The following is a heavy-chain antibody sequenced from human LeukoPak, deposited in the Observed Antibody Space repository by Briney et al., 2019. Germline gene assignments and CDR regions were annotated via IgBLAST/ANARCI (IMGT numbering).Heavy chain of an antibody. CDR2: ISSDGSNK. CDR3: AKDRQLYYYGSGSSSYGMDV. V-gene: IGHV3-30*18. CDR1: GFTFSSYG. Sequence: GGSLRLSCAASGFTFSSYGMHWVSQAPGKGLEWVAVISSDGSNKYYADSVKGRFTISRDNSKNTLYLQMNSLRAEDTAVYYCAKDRQLYYYGSGSSSYGMDVWGQGTTVTVSS. J-gene: IGHJ6*02. D-gene: IGHD3-10*01.